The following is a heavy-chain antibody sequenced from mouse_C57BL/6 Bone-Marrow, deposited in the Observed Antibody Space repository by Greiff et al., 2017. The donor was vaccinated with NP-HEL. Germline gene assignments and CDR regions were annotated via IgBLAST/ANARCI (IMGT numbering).Heavy chain of an antibody. D-gene: IGHD1-1*01. Sequence: QVTLKESGPGILQPSQTLSLTCSFSGFSLSTFGMGVGWIRQPSGKGLEWLAHIWWDDDKYYNPALKSRLTIFKDTSKNQVFLKSANVDTADTATYYCARIEGYYYGRRFAYWGQGTLVTVSA. V-gene: IGHV8-8*01. CDR1: GFSLSTFGMG. J-gene: IGHJ3*01. CDR3: ARIEGYYYGRRFAY. CDR2: IWWDDDK.